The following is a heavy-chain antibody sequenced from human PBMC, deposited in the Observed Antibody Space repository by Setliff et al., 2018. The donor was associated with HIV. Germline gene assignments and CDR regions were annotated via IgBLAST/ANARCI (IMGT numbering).Heavy chain of an antibody. D-gene: IGHD3-3*01. CDR3: ARGGAFWSGYYGFDY. CDR1: GGYISSNKW. Sequence: SETLSLTCAVYGGYISSNKWWSWVRQPPGKGLEWIGEIYHSGRTKYSPSLKSRVTISVDKSKNQFSLNLTSVTAADTAVYYCARGGAFWSGYYGFDYWGQGTLVTVSS. CDR2: IYHSGRT. J-gene: IGHJ4*02. V-gene: IGHV4-4*02.